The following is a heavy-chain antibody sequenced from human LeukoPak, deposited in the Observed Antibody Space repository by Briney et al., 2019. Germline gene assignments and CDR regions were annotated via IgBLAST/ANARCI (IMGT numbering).Heavy chain of an antibody. CDR1: GFTFSDYA. V-gene: IGHV3-49*04. CDR2: IRNKANGGTA. D-gene: IGHD6-19*01. CDR3: SRAYSTGWLGINDY. J-gene: IGHJ4*02. Sequence: PGGSLRLSCSAGGFTFSDYAVTWVRQAPGKGLEWVGFIRNKANGGTADCAASVKGRFTISRDDSKTIAYLQMNSLKIEDTAVYYCSRAYSTGWLGINDYWGQGAQVTVSS.